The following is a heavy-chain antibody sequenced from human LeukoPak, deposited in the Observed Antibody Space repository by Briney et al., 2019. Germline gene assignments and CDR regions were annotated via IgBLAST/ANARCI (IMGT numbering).Heavy chain of an antibody. CDR1: GGTISSYA. V-gene: IGHV1-69*01. D-gene: IGHD6-13*01. CDR3: ARGTISAAAHDAFDI. CDR2: IIPIFGTA. Sequence: GSSVKVSCKASGGTISSYAISWVRQAPGQGLEWMGGIIPIFGTANYAQKFQGRVTITADESTSTAYMELSSLRSEDTAVYYCARGTISAAAHDAFDIWGPGTMVTVSS. J-gene: IGHJ3*02.